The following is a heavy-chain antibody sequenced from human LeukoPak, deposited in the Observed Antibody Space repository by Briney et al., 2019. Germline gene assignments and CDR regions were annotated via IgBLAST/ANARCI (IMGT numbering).Heavy chain of an antibody. Sequence: GGSLSLSCAASGFTFSSYWMSWVRQAPGKGLEWVANIKQDGSEKYYVDSVKGRFTISRDNAKNSLYLQMNSLRAEDTAVYYCARSIAAAEGPFDYWGQGTLVTVSS. CDR1: GFTFSSYW. CDR2: IKQDGSEK. V-gene: IGHV3-7*01. J-gene: IGHJ4*02. CDR3: ARSIAAAEGPFDY. D-gene: IGHD6-13*01.